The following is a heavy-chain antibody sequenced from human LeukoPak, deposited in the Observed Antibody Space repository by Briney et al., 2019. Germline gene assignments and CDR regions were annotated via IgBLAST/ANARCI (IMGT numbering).Heavy chain of an antibody. V-gene: IGHV1-69*13. CDR2: IIPIFGTA. CDR1: GGTFSSYA. D-gene: IGHD6-13*01. J-gene: IGHJ1*01. Sequence: RASVKVSCKASGGTFSSYAISWVRQAPGQGLEWMGGIIPIFGTANYAQKFQGRVTITADESTSTAYMELSSLGSEDTAVYYCAREFGGSSSWFNKFQHWGQGTLVTVSS. CDR3: AREFGGSSSWFNKFQH.